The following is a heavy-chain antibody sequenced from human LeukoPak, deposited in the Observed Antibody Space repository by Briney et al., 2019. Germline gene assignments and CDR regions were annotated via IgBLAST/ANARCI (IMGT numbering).Heavy chain of an antibody. V-gene: IGHV3-23*01. CDR1: GFKFSTYW. Sequence: GGSLRLSCVASGFKFSTYWMSWVRQAPGKGLEWVTVISGSGGSTYYADSVKGRFTISRDNSKNTLFLQMNSLRADDTAVYYCARRAGAYSHPYDYWGQGTLVTVSS. CDR2: ISGSGGST. D-gene: IGHD4/OR15-4a*01. J-gene: IGHJ4*02. CDR3: ARRAGAYSHPYDY.